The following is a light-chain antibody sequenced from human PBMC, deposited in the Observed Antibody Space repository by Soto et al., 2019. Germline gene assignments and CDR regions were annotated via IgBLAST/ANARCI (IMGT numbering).Light chain of an antibody. J-gene: IGKJ1*01. CDR1: QGVSNA. V-gene: IGKV1D-13*01. CDR3: QQYNNWPPWT. CDR2: DAS. Sequence: AIQLTQSPSSLSAFVGDRVTITCRASQGVSNALAWYQQKPGQPPNLLIYDASSLKSGVPSRFSGSGSGTEFTLTISSLQSEDFAVYYCQQYNNWPPWTFGQGTKVDIK.